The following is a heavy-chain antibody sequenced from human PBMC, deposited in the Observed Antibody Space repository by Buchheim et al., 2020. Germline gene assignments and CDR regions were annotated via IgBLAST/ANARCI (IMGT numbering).Heavy chain of an antibody. V-gene: IGHV3-11*06. D-gene: IGHD3-22*01. CDR1: GFTFSDYY. Sequence: QVQLVESGGGLVKPGGSLRLSCAASGFTFSDYYMSWIRQAPGKGLEWVSYISSSSSYTNYADSVKGRFTISRDNAKHSLYLQMNSLRAEDTAVYYCARDQLGGDYYYDSSGYPRWYYYGMDVWGQGTT. J-gene: IGHJ6*02. CDR3: ARDQLGGDYYYDSSGYPRWYYYGMDV. CDR2: ISSSSSYT.